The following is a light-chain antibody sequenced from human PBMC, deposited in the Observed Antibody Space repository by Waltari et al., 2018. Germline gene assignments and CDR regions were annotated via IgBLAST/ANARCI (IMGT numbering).Light chain of an antibody. CDR1: QSVNYF. V-gene: IGKV3-11*01. CDR3: QQRTNWPLT. CDR2: DAS. J-gene: IGKJ4*01. Sequence: DIVLTQSPATLSLSPGERATLSCRASQSVNYFFAWFQQKPGQAPRLLIYDASNRATGIPARFSGSGSGTDFTLTISSLEPEDFAVYYCQQRTNWPLTFGGGTKVEIK.